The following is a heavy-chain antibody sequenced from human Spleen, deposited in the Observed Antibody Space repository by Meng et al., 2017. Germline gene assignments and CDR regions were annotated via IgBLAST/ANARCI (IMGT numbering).Heavy chain of an antibody. D-gene: IGHD5/OR15-5a*01. Sequence: GGSLRLSCAASGFSVSHNYMSWVRQAPGKGLEWVSVIYSGGNTYYADSVKGRFTISRDNSKNTLSLQMNSLRAEDTAVYYCAKDLHSLGPNPSVYYYWGQGTLVTVSS. V-gene: IGHV3-53*01. CDR1: GFSVSHNY. CDR3: AKDLHSLGPNPSVYYY. J-gene: IGHJ4*02. CDR2: IYSGGNT.